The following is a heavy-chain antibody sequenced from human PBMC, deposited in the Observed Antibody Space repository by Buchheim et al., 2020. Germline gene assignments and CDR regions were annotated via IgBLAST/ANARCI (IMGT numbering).Heavy chain of an antibody. D-gene: IGHD3-16*02. CDR2: IYHSGST. CDR3: AIIMGELSSREYYFDY. J-gene: IGHJ4*02. CDR1: GGSISSSNW. Sequence: QVQLQESGPGLVKPSGILSLTCAVSGGSISSSNWWSWVRQPPGKGLEWIGEIYHSGSTNYNPSLKSQVTISVDKSKNKCFLKLSSVTAADTAVYYCAIIMGELSSREYYFDYWGQGTL. V-gene: IGHV4-4*02.